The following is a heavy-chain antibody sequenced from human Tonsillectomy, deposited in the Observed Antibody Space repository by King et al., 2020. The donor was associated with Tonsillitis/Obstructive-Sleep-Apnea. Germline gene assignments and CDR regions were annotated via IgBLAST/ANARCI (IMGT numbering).Heavy chain of an antibody. Sequence: DVQLVESGAEVKKPGESLKISCKGSGYSFSNYWIGWVRQMPGRGLEWMGIIYPANSDTRYSPSFQGQVTISADKSISTAYLQWSSLKASDTAMYYCASLVGYCSGGRCPYYFDHWGQGTLVTVSS. V-gene: IGHV5-51*01. D-gene: IGHD2-15*01. CDR1: GYSFSNYW. CDR2: IYPANSDT. CDR3: ASLVGYCSGGRCPYYFDH. J-gene: IGHJ4*02.